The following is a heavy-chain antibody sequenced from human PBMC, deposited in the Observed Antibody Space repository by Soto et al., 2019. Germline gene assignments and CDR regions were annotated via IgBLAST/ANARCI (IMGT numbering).Heavy chain of an antibody. CDR3: ARAILIANITYYGMDV. Sequence: GGSLRLSCAASGFTFSSYAMSWVRQAPGKGLEWVSAISGSGGSTYYADSVKGRFTISRDNSKNTLYLQMNSLRAEDTAVYYCARAILIANITYYGMDVWGQGTTVTVSS. V-gene: IGHV3-23*01. CDR1: GFTFSSYA. D-gene: IGHD2-21*01. CDR2: ISGSGGST. J-gene: IGHJ6*02.